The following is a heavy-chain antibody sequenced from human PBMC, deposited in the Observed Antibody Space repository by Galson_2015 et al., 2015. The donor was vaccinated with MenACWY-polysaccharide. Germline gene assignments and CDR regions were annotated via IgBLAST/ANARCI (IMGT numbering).Heavy chain of an antibody. Sequence: PALVKPTQTLTLTCTFPGFSLSTSAMCVSWIRQPPGKALEWLAIIDWDDDKYYSTSLKTRLTISKDTSRNQAVLIMTNMGPADTATYYCARTRRSSTSHYFFDYWGQGSLVTVSS. CDR1: GFSLSTSAMC. J-gene: IGHJ4*02. CDR2: IDWDDDK. D-gene: IGHD6-13*01. V-gene: IGHV2-70*01. CDR3: ARTRRSSTSHYFFDY.